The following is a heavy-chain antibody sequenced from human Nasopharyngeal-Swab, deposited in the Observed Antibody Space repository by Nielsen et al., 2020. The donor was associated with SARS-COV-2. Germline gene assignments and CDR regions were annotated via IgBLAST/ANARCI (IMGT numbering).Heavy chain of an antibody. Sequence: ASVKVSCKASGYTFTSYGISWVRQAPGQGLEWMGWISAYNGNTNYAQKLQGRVTMTTDTSTSTAYMELRSLRSDDTAVYYWARVNLGMIVVVEDYWGQGTLVTVSS. V-gene: IGHV1-18*01. CDR2: ISAYNGNT. D-gene: IGHD3-22*01. CDR3: ARVNLGMIVVVEDY. J-gene: IGHJ4*02. CDR1: GYTFTSYG.